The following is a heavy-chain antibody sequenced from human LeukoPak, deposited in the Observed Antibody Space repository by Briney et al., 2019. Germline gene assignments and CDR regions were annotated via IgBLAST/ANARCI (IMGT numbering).Heavy chain of an antibody. J-gene: IGHJ4*02. CDR3: ARDSGSSWYDY. CDR1: GFTFSSYD. D-gene: IGHD6-13*01. Sequence: GGSLRLSCAASGFTFSSYDTHWVRQATGKGLEWVSAIGTAGDTYYPGSVKGRFTISRENAKNSLYLQMNSLRAGDTAVYYCARDSGSSWYDYWGQGTLVTVSS. V-gene: IGHV3-13*01. CDR2: IGTAGDT.